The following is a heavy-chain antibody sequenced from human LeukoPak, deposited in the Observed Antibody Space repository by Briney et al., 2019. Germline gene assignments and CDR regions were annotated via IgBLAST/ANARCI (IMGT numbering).Heavy chain of an antibody. CDR1: GGLINSYY. Sequence: SETLSLTCTVSGGLINSYYWTWIRQPPGKGLEWIGNIYNSGNTNYNPSLKSRVTISVDTSKNQFSLKLNSVAAADTAVYYCARESGSYLWRSWLNPWGQGTLVTVSS. CDR2: IYNSGNT. CDR3: ARESGSYLWRSWLNP. D-gene: IGHD3-16*01. V-gene: IGHV4-59*01. J-gene: IGHJ5*02.